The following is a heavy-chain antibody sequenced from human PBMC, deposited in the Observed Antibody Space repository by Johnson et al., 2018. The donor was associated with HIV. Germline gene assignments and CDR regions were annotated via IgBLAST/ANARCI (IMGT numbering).Heavy chain of an antibody. CDR1: GFSVSSKY. J-gene: IGHJ3*02. CDR2: INQDGSDK. Sequence: VHLVESGGGLVQPGGSLRLSCAASGFSVSSKYMTWVRQAPGKGMEWVANINQDGSDKYYVDSVKGRFTISRDNAQNSLYLQMNSLRAEDTAVYYCGRESTGAGTAFDIWGQGTMVTVSS. V-gene: IGHV3-7*01. D-gene: IGHD2-8*02. CDR3: GRESTGAGTAFDI.